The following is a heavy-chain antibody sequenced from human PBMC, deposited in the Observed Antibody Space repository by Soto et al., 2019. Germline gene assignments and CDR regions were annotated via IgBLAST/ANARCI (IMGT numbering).Heavy chain of an antibody. J-gene: IGHJ4*02. D-gene: IGHD1-26*01. V-gene: IGHV3-30*18. Sequence: QVQLVESGGGVVQPGRSLRLSCAASGFTFSSYGMHWVRQAPGKGLEWVAVITYDGSNKYYADSVKGRFTISRDNSKNTLYLQMTSLRAEDTAVYYWANDQGISRPGAHYWGQGTLVTVSS. CDR1: GFTFSSYG. CDR2: ITYDGSNK. CDR3: ANDQGISRPGAHY.